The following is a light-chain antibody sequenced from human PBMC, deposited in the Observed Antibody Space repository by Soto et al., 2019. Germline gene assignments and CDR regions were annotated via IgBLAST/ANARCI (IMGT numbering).Light chain of an antibody. CDR3: QQYVSSPWA. Sequence: EIVLAQSPGTLSLSPGERATLSCRASQSVTNSFLAWYQQKPGQAPRLLIYGASRRATGIPDRFTGSGSGTDFTLTISRLEPEDVAVYYCQQYVSSPWAFCQGTKVEI. CDR2: GAS. J-gene: IGKJ1*01. V-gene: IGKV3-20*01. CDR1: QSVTNSF.